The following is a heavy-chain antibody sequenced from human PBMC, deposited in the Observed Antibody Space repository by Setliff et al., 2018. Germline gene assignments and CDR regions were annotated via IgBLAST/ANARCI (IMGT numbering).Heavy chain of an antibody. V-gene: IGHV3-48*01. CDR1: GFTFSSYS. Sequence: GGSLRLSCAASGFTFSSYSMNWVRQAPGKGLEWVSYISGSSSTIYYADSVKGRFTISRDDANNSLYLQMNGLRAEDTAVYYCARGGYNFWSGYLNYWGQGTLVTVSS. D-gene: IGHD3-3*01. J-gene: IGHJ4*02. CDR3: ARGGYNFWSGYLNY. CDR2: ISGSSSTI.